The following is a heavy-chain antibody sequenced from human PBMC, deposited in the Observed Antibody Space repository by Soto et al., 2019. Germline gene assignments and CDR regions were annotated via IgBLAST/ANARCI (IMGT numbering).Heavy chain of an antibody. J-gene: IGHJ6*02. Sequence: PGESLKISCKGSGYSFTSYWISWVRQMPGKGLEWMGRIDPSDSYTNCSPSFQGHVTISADKSISTAYLQWSSLKASDTAMYYCARPNGHALAAPLDVWGQGTTVTVSS. CDR3: ARPNGHALAAPLDV. D-gene: IGHD6-25*01. CDR1: GYSFTSYW. V-gene: IGHV5-10-1*01. CDR2: IDPSDSYT.